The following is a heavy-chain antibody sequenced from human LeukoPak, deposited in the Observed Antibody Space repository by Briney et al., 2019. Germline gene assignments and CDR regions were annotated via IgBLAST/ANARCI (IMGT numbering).Heavy chain of an antibody. J-gene: IGHJ4*02. CDR2: TKQDGSGK. V-gene: IGHV3-7*01. D-gene: IGHD2-2*01. CDR3: ARGGYCSSTSCYCDY. Sequence: GGSLTLPCTASALPYSMYRESWLRHAPGKALERAPNTKQDGSGKYYVDSVKGRFTISRDNAKSSLYLQMNSLRAEDTAVYYCARGGYCSSTSCYCDYWGQGALVTVSS. CDR1: ALPYSMYR.